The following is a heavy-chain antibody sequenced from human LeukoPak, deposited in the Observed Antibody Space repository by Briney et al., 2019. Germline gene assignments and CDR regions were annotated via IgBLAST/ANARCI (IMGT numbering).Heavy chain of an antibody. V-gene: IGHV3-9*01. J-gene: IGHJ4*02. CDR2: ISWNSGSI. Sequence: GGSLRLSCAASGFTFDDYTMPWVRQAPGKGLEWVSGISWNSGSIGYADSVKGRFTISRDNAKNSLYLQMNSLRAEDTAVYYCARVGWEDYHDSRKLDYWGQGTLVTVSS. D-gene: IGHD3-22*01. CDR3: ARVGWEDYHDSRKLDY. CDR1: GFTFDDYT.